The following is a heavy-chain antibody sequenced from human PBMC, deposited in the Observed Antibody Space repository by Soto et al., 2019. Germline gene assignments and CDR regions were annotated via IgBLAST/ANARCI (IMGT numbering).Heavy chain of an antibody. CDR2: IYYSGST. D-gene: IGHD3-22*01. CDR3: ARDERLTTYYYDSSGYLRGFDP. J-gene: IGHJ5*02. V-gene: IGHV4-30-4*01. CDR1: GGSISSGDYY. Sequence: PSETLSLTCTVSGGSISSGDYYWSWIRQPPGKGLEWIVYIYYSGSTYYNPSLKSRVTISVDTSKNQFSLKLSSVTAADTAVYYCARDERLTTYYYDSSGYLRGFDPWGQGTLVTVSS.